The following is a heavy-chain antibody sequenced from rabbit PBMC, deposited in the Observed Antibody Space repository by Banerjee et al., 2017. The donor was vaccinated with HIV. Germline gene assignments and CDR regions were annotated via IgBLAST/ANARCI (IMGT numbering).Heavy chain of an antibody. V-gene: IGHV1S40*01. Sequence: QSLEESGGGLVKPGASLTLTCKASGFDFSSSYWMCWVRQPPGKGLEWIGCIFGSNGNSYYANWAKDRFTISKTSSTTGTLQLTRLTAADTATYFCARGLLVTDLWGPGTLVTV. CDR2: IFGSNGNS. J-gene: IGHJ4*01. D-gene: IGHD4-2*01. CDR3: ARGLLVTDL. CDR1: GFDFSSSYW.